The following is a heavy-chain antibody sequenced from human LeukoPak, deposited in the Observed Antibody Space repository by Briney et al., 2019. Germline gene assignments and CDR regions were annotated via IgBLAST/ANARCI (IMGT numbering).Heavy chain of an antibody. V-gene: IGHV1-18*01. CDR2: ISDSTYGT. D-gene: IGHD3-3*01. J-gene: IGHJ4*02. CDR3: VRSGRGTYFYFDW. CDR1: GYPLNRYG. Sequence: ASVKVSCSASGYPLNRYGMSWVRQAPGQGREWVGGISDSTYGTRYAQKFQGRVTMTQETSANIVYMELKSLTSDDTAVYYCVRSGRGTYFYFDWWGQGTRVTVSS.